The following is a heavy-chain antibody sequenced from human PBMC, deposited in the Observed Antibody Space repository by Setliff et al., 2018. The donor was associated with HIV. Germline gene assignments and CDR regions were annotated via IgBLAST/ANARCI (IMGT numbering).Heavy chain of an antibody. V-gene: IGHV4-61*09. CDR3: ARVEAKVRGATYGMDV. CDR2: IYTSGRT. D-gene: IGHD3-10*01. CDR1: GGSISSGNHY. Sequence: SSETLSLTCTVSGGSISSGNHYWSWIRQPAGKALGWIGHIYTSGRTSYNPSLKSRVTISVDTSNSQFSLTLNSVTAADTAVYYCARVEAKVRGATYGMDVWGQGTTVTV. J-gene: IGHJ6*02.